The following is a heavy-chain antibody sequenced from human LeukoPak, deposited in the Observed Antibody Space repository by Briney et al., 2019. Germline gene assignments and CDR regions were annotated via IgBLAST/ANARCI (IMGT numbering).Heavy chain of an antibody. Sequence: GGSLRLSCAASGFTFSSYSMNWVRQAPGKGLEWVSYISSSSSTIYYADSVKGRFTISRDNSKNMLYLQMNSLRAEDTAVYYCAKAGRKTTVTTGGYWGQGTLVTVSS. CDR2: ISSSSSTI. CDR1: GFTFSSYS. V-gene: IGHV3-48*01. D-gene: IGHD4-17*01. J-gene: IGHJ4*02. CDR3: AKAGRKTTVTTGGY.